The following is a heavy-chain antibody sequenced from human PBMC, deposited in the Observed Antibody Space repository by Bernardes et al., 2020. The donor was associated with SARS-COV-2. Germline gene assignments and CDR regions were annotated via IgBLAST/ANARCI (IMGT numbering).Heavy chain of an antibody. D-gene: IGHD6-6*01. Sequence: SLRLSCAASGFTFSTFWMTCVRQAPAKGLEWVANINQDGSETFYVDSVKGRFTISRDNAKNSLFMEMNTLRAEDTAVYYCSRIYSTSSFDFDYWGQGTLVTVSS. CDR1: GFTFSTFW. CDR3: SRIYSTSSFDFDY. CDR2: INQDGSET. V-gene: IGHV3-7*01. J-gene: IGHJ4*02.